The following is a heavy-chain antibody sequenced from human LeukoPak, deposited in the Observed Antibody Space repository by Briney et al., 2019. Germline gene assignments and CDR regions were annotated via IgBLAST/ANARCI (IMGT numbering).Heavy chain of an antibody. Sequence: PGGSLRLSCAASGSTFSSYGMHWVRQAPGKGLEWVAVISYGGSNKYFADSVKGRFTISRDNAKNSLYLQMNSLRAEDTAVYYCARRGRFVYYYYMDVWGKGTTVTVSS. J-gene: IGHJ6*03. D-gene: IGHD3-16*01. V-gene: IGHV3-30*03. CDR2: ISYGGSNK. CDR3: ARRGRFVYYYYMDV. CDR1: GSTFSSYG.